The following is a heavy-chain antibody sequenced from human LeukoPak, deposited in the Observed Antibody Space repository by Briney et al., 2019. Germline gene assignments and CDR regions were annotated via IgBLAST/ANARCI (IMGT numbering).Heavy chain of an antibody. V-gene: IGHV3-15*01. Sequence: GGSLRLSCAASGFTLSSYAMTWVRQAPGKGLEWVGRIKSKTDGGTTDYAAPVKGRFTISRDDSKNTLYLQMNSLKTEDTAVYYCTTGWLRNSFDYWGQGTLVTVSS. J-gene: IGHJ4*02. CDR3: TTGWLRNSFDY. D-gene: IGHD5-12*01. CDR1: GFTLSSYA. CDR2: IKSKTDGGTT.